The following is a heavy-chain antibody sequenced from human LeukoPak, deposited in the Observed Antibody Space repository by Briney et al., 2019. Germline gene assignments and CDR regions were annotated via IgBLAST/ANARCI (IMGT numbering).Heavy chain of an antibody. Sequence: PGRSLRLSCAASGFTFSSYGMHWVRQAPGKGLEWVAVISYDGSNKYYADSVKGRFTISRDNSKNTLYLQMNSLRAEDTAVYYCAKDQYAVWGQGTLVTVSS. CDR3: AKDQYAV. CDR1: GFTFSSYG. J-gene: IGHJ4*02. D-gene: IGHD2-2*01. V-gene: IGHV3-30*18. CDR2: ISYDGSNK.